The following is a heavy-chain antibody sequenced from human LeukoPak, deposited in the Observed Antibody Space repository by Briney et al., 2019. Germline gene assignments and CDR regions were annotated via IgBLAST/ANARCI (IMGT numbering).Heavy chain of an antibody. CDR3: ARDLYYDSSGYYF. CDR2: MSAYNGNT. CDR1: GYTFTSYG. Sequence: ASVKVSCKASGYTFTSYGISWVRPAPGQGIGWMGWMSAYNGNTNYAQKLQGRVTMTTDTSTSTAYMELRSRRSDDTAVYYCARDLYYDSSGYYFWGQGTLVTVSS. V-gene: IGHV1-18*01. D-gene: IGHD3-22*01. J-gene: IGHJ4*02.